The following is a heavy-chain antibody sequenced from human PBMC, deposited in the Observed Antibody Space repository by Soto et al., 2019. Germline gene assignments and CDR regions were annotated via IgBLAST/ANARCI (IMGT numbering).Heavy chain of an antibody. D-gene: IGHD3-9*01. J-gene: IGHJ5*02. Sequence: GASVKVSCKASGYTFTSYDINWVRQATGQGLEWMGWIIPILGIANYAQKFQGRVTITADKSTSTAYMELSSLRSEDTAVYYCARDLHYDILTVGGWFDPWGQGTLVTVSS. V-gene: IGHV1-69*10. CDR3: ARDLHYDILTVGGWFDP. CDR2: IIPILGIA. CDR1: GYTFTSYD.